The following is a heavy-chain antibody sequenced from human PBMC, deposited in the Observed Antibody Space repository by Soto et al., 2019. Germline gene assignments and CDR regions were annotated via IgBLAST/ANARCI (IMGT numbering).Heavy chain of an antibody. CDR3: ARLSIAVAGTPDWFDP. J-gene: IGHJ5*02. CDR1: GGSISSSSYY. CDR2: IYYSGST. Sequence: PSETLSLTCTVSGGSISSSSYYWGWIRQPPGKGLEWIGSIYYSGSTYYNPSLKSRVTISVDTSKNQFSLKLSSVTAADTAVYYCARLSIAVAGTPDWFDPWGQGTLVTV. V-gene: IGHV4-39*01. D-gene: IGHD6-19*01.